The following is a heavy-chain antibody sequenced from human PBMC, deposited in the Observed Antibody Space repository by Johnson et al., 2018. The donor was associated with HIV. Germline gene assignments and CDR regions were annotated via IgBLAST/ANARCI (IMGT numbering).Heavy chain of an antibody. CDR2: ISFDGSNK. CDR1: GFTFSRNA. V-gene: IGHV3-30*04. J-gene: IGHJ3*02. D-gene: IGHD6-19*01. Sequence: QVQLVESGGGLVHPGGSLRLSCTASGFTFSRNAMHWVRQPPGKGLEWVAVISFDGSNKHYGDSLRGRFTISRDNSKNTLYLQMNSLRAEDTAVYYCSLQLLLHGAFDIWGQGTMVTVSS. CDR3: SLQLLLHGAFDI.